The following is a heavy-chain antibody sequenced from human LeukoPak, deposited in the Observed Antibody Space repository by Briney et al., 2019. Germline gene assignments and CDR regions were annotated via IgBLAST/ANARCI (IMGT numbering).Heavy chain of an antibody. D-gene: IGHD6-19*01. CDR1: GFTFSKYW. J-gene: IGHJ4*02. V-gene: IGHV3-74*01. CDR2: INTDGTVT. CDR3: ATKQWLAPPPDS. Sequence: PGGSLSLSCAASGFTFSKYWMLWVRQAPGKGLESVSRINTDGTVTTYADSVKGRFTVSRDNADNTMFLQMNSVRDEDTAVYNCATKQWLAPPPDSWGQGTPVTVSS.